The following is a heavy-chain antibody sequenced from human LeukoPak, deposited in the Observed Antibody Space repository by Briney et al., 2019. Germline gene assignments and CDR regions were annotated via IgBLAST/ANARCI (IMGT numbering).Heavy chain of an antibody. CDR1: GGSVTSGNYY. CDR2: IYTNGGA. Sequence: SETLSLTCTVSGGSVTSGNYYWHWLRQPAGKGLEWIGRIYTNGGASYNPSLKSRVTISIDVSKNQFSLKLSSVTAADTAVYYCAREPPGYWGQGILVTVSS. J-gene: IGHJ4*02. CDR3: AREPPGY. V-gene: IGHV4-61*02.